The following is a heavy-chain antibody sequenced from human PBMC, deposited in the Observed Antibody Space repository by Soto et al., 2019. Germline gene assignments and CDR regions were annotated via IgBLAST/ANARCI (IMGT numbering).Heavy chain of an antibody. CDR2: ISAYNGNT. Sequence: ASVKVSCKASGYTFTSYGISWVRQAPGQGLEWMGWISAYNGNTNYAQKLQGRVTMTTDTSTSTAYMELRSLRSGDTAVYYCAREGGGGSYSFYYYYGMDVWGQGTTVTVSS. J-gene: IGHJ6*02. D-gene: IGHD1-26*01. V-gene: IGHV1-18*01. CDR1: GYTFTSYG. CDR3: AREGGGGSYSFYYYYGMDV.